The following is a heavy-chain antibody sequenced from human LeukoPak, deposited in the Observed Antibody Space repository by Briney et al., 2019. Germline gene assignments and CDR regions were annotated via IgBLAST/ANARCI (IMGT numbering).Heavy chain of an antibody. CDR3: VRLPETRGYFDF. CDR2: IYYSGST. V-gene: IGHV4-39*01. Sequence: PSETLSLTCTVSGGSISSNSYSWGWVRQPPGKGLEWIGHIYYSGSTSYNPSLKSRVTVSVDTSKNQFSLKLSSVTTADTAVYYCVRLPETRGYFDFRGQGTLVTVSS. D-gene: IGHD1-14*01. J-gene: IGHJ4*02. CDR1: GGSISSNSYS.